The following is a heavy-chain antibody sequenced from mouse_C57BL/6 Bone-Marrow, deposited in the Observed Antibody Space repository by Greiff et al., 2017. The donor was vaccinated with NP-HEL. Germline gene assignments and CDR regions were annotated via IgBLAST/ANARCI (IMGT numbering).Heavy chain of an antibody. Sequence: VQLQQPGAELVRPGSSVKLSCKASGYTFTSYWMDWVKQRPGQGLEWIGNIYPSDSETHYNQKFKDKATLTVDKSSSTAYMQLSSLTSEDSAVYYCAINCYYFDYWGQGTTLTVSS. CDR1: GYTFTSYW. D-gene: IGHD4-1*01. V-gene: IGHV1-61*01. J-gene: IGHJ2*01. CDR3: AINCYYFDY. CDR2: IYPSDSET.